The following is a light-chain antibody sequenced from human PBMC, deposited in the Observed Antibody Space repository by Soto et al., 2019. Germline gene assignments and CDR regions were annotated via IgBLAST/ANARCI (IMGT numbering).Light chain of an antibody. CDR3: QRYDGY. CDR2: GAS. Sequence: DTQMTPAPSTLSASVGDKSTLTCRARQNINNWLAWYQQKPEKVPKLLIYGASTLEDGVPSRFSGSRSGTEFTLTINSLQPDDFATYYCQRYDGYFGQGTKVDIK. V-gene: IGKV1-5*01. CDR1: QNINNW. J-gene: IGKJ2*01.